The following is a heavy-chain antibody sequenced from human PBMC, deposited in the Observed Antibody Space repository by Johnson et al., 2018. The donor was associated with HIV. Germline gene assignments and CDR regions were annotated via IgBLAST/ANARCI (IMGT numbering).Heavy chain of an antibody. D-gene: IGHD4-11*01. J-gene: IGHJ3*02. Sequence: QVQLVESGGGVVQPGRSLRLSCAASGFTFSSYAMHWVRQAPGKGLEWVAVISYDGSNQYYADSVKGRFTISRDNAKNSLYLQMNSLRAEDTAVYYCARTDSAPAHDAFDIWGQGTMVTVSS. V-gene: IGHV3-30*04. CDR2: ISYDGSNQ. CDR3: ARTDSAPAHDAFDI. CDR1: GFTFSSYA.